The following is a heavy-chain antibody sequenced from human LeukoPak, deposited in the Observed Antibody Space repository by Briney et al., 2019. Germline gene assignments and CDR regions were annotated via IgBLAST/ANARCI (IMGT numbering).Heavy chain of an antibody. J-gene: IGHJ6*03. CDR3: ARDARGGSYLGSYYYYYMDV. Sequence: SETLSLTCTVSGGSISSYYWSWIRQPPGKGLEWIGYIYYSGSTNYNPSLKSRVTISVDTSKNQFSLKLSSVTAADTAVYYCARDARGGSYLGSYYYYYMDVWGKGTTVTVSS. V-gene: IGHV4-59*01. D-gene: IGHD1-26*01. CDR2: IYYSGST. CDR1: GGSISSYY.